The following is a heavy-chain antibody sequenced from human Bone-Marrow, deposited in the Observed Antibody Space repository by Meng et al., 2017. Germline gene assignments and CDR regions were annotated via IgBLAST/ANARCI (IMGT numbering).Heavy chain of an antibody. Sequence: GGSLRLSCAASGFTFSSYAMHWVRQAPGKGLEWVAVISYDGSNKYYADSVKGRFTISRDNSKNTLYLQMNSLRAEDTAVYYCARCKWELRSTCFDYWGQGTPVTVSS. D-gene: IGHD1-26*01. V-gene: IGHV3-30*01. CDR2: ISYDGSNK. J-gene: IGHJ4*02. CDR3: ARCKWELRSTCFDY. CDR1: GFTFSSYA.